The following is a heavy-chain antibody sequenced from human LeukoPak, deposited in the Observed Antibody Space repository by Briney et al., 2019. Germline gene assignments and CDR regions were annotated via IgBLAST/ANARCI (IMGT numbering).Heavy chain of an antibody. J-gene: IGHJ6*02. CDR1: GGTFGSYT. V-gene: IGHV1-69*02. CDR3: AREPYDSSGYYSLYYYYGMDV. D-gene: IGHD3-22*01. CDR2: IIPILGIA. Sequence: EASVKVSCKASGGTFGSYTISWVRQAPGQGLEWMGRIIPILGIANYAQKFQGRVTITADKSTSTAYMELSSLRSEDTAVYYCAREPYDSSGYYSLYYYYGMDVWGQGTTVTVSS.